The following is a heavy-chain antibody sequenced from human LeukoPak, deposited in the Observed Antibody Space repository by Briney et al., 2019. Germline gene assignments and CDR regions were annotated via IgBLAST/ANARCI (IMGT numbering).Heavy chain of an antibody. V-gene: IGHV4-39*07. Sequence: SETLSLTCTVSGGSLSSSSYYWGWIRETPGKGLEWIGSIYHSGSTYYNPSLKSRVTISVDTSKNQFSLKLSSVTAADTAVYYCARDSGYSSGWYIDYWGQGTLVTVSS. J-gene: IGHJ4*02. CDR3: ARDSGYSSGWYIDY. CDR2: IYHSGST. CDR1: GGSLSSSSYY. D-gene: IGHD6-19*01.